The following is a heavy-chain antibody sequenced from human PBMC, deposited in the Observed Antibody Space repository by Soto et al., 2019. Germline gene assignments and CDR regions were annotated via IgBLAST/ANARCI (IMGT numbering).Heavy chain of an antibody. D-gene: IGHD4-17*01. CDR1: GFTFSIYW. V-gene: IGHV3-74*01. J-gene: IGHJ4*02. CDR3: ARGGAYGDYRSDY. CDR2: INADGNYT. Sequence: EVQLVEPGGGLVQPGGSLRLSCAASGFTFSIYWMHWVRQVPGKGLVWVSRINADGNYTSNADFVKGRFTVSRDNAKNTLYLQMDSLRAKDTAVYFCARGGAYGDYRSDYWGQGTLVTVSS.